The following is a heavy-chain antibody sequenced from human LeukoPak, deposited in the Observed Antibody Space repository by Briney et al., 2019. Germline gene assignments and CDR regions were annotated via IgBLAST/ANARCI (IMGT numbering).Heavy chain of an antibody. D-gene: IGHD3-3*01. CDR1: GGTFSNYA. V-gene: IGHV1-8*02. J-gene: IGHJ6*02. CDR3: SLRNYDFWSGYYTGDYYYGMDV. Sequence: GASVKVSCKASGGTFSNYAINWVRQATGQGLEWMGWMNPNSGNTGYAQKFQGRVTMTRNTSISTAYMELSSLRSEDTAVYYCSLRNYDFWSGYYTGDYYYGMDVWGQGTTVTVSS. CDR2: MNPNSGNT.